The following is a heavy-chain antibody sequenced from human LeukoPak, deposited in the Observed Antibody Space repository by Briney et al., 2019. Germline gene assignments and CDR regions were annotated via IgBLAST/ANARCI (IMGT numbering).Heavy chain of an antibody. Sequence: GGSLRLSCAASGFTFSSYGMHWVRQAPGKGLEWVAVIWYDGSNKYYADSVKGRFTISRDNSKNTLYLQMNSLRAEGTAVYYCARDLIDILTGYGPGFDYWGQGTLVTVSS. CDR1: GFTFSSYG. CDR2: IWYDGSNK. D-gene: IGHD3-9*01. J-gene: IGHJ4*02. CDR3: ARDLIDILTGYGPGFDY. V-gene: IGHV3-33*01.